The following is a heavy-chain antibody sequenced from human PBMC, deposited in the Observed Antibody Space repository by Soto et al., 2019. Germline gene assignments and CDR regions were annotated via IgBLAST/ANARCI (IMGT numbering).Heavy chain of an antibody. CDR3: ATSNWFDP. J-gene: IGHJ5*02. CDR1: GGSISSRGYY. Sequence: QLQLQESGPGLVKPSETLSLTCTVSGGSISSRGYYWGWIRQPPGKGLEWIGTIYYSGSTYYNPSPKSPLTLPVDTPKTQFSLKLSSVTAAATAVYHCATSNWFDPWGQGTRVTVSS. CDR2: IYYSGST. V-gene: IGHV4-39*01.